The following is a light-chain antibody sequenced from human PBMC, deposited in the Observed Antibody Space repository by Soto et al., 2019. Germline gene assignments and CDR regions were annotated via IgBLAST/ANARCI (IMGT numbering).Light chain of an antibody. CDR3: QQYNSFPWT. V-gene: IGKV3D-15*01. J-gene: IGKJ1*01. Sequence: EIVMTQSPTILSVSPGERATLSCRASQSVSSNLAWYQQKPGQPPRLLMYGVYTRAPGTPARFSGSGSETEFTLTIRNLQPDDFATYYCQQYNSFPWTFGLGTKVDI. CDR2: GVY. CDR1: QSVSSN.